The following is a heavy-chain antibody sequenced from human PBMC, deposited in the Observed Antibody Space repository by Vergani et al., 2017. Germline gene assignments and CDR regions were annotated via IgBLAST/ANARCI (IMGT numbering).Heavy chain of an antibody. CDR3: ARSPPRYAFDI. CDR1: GGTFSSYS. Sequence: QVQLVQSGAEVKKPGSSVKVSCKASGGTFSSYSVSWVRQAPGHGLEWMGGIIPIFGTASYAQKFQGRVTMTADESTSAAYMGLRSLRSEDTARYYCARSPPRYAFDIWGQGTMVTVSS. CDR2: IIPIFGTA. J-gene: IGHJ3*02. V-gene: IGHV1-69*01.